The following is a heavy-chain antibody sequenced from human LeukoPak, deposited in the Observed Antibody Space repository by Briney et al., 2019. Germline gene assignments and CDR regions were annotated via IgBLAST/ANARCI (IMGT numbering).Heavy chain of an antibody. J-gene: IGHJ4*02. CDR2: IWYDGSNK. CDR1: GFTFSSYG. V-gene: IGHV3-33*01. Sequence: GRSLRLSCAASGFTFSSYGMHWVRQAPGKGLEWVAVIWYDGSNKYYADSVKGRFTISRDNSKSTLYLQMNSLRAEDTAVYYCARDDYGTTDYWGQGTLVTVSS. CDR3: ARDDYGTTDY. D-gene: IGHD4-17*01.